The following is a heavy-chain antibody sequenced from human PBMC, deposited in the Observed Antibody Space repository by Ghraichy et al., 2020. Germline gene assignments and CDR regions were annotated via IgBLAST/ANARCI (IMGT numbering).Heavy chain of an antibody. J-gene: IGHJ4*02. D-gene: IGHD3-10*01. CDR1: GFTFSSYA. CDR2: ISGSGGST. V-gene: IGHV3-23*01. CDR3: AKGGIYYPFDY. Sequence: GGSLRLSCADSGFTFSSYAMSWVRQAPGKGLEWVSAISGSGGSTYSADSVKGRFTISRDNSKNTLYLQMNSLRAEDTAVYYCAKGGIYYPFDYLGQGTLVTVSS.